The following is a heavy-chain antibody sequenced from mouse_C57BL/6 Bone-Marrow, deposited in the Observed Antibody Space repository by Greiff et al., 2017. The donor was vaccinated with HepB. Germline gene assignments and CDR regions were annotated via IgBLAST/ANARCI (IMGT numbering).Heavy chain of an antibody. CDR3: ARKGLRLPMDY. CDR1: GYTFTSYW. CDR2: IDPSDSYT. Sequence: QVQLQQPGAELVRPGTSVKLSCKASGYTFTSYWMHWVKQRPGQGLEWIGVIDPSDSYTNYNQKFKGKATLTVDTSSSTAYMQLSSLTSEDSAVYYCARKGLRLPMDYWGQGTSVTVSS. V-gene: IGHV1-59*01. J-gene: IGHJ4*01. D-gene: IGHD3-2*02.